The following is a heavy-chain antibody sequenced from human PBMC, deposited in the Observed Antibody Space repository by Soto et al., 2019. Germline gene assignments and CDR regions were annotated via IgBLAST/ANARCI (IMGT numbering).Heavy chain of an antibody. D-gene: IGHD2-15*01. CDR3: ARDTGNIYCSGGSCYGSRNDYFDY. CDR2: IKQDGSEK. V-gene: IGHV3-7*01. J-gene: IGHJ4*02. CDR1: GFTFSSYW. Sequence: GGSLRLSCAASGFTFSSYWMSWVRQAPGKGLEWVANIKQDGSEKYYVDSVKGRFTISRDNAKNSLYLQMNSLRAEDTAVYYCARDTGNIYCSGGSCYGSRNDYFDYWGQGTLVTVSS.